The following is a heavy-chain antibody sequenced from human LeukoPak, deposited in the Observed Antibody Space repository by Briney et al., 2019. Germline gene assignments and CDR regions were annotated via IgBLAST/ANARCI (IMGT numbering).Heavy chain of an antibody. V-gene: IGHV4-59*01. CDR2: IYYSGST. Sequence: PSETPSLTCTVSGGSISSYYWSWIRQPPGKGLEWIGYIYYSGSTNYNPSLKSRVTISVDTSKNQFSLKLSSVTAADTAVYYCARGGYSSSWQDYWGQGTLVTASS. CDR3: ARGGYSSSWQDY. D-gene: IGHD6-13*01. J-gene: IGHJ4*02. CDR1: GGSISSYY.